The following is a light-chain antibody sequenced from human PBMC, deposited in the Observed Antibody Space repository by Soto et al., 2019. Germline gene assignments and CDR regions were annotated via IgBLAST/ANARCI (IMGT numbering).Light chain of an antibody. CDR2: GAS. CDR1: QSFSSSY. V-gene: IGKV3-20*01. J-gene: IGKJ4*01. Sequence: EIVLTQSPGTLSLSPGERATLSCRASQSFSSSYLAWYQQKPGQAPRLLIYGASSRATGIPDRFSGGGSGTDFTLTISRLEPEDFAVYFCQQYGNSPLTFGGGTKVDIK. CDR3: QQYGNSPLT.